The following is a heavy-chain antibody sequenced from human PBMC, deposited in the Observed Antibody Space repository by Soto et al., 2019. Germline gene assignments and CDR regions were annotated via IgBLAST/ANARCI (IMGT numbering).Heavy chain of an antibody. CDR2: IKQDGSEK. Sequence: GGSLRLSCAASGFTFSSDWMTWVRQAPGKGLEWVANIKQDGSEKNFMDSVKGRFTISRDNAKNLLYLQMNSLRAEDTAVYYCARDLYSTLGSAWFDAFDIWCQGLMVTVSS. CDR1: GFTFSSDW. D-gene: IGHD6-19*01. CDR3: ARDLYSTLGSAWFDAFDI. J-gene: IGHJ3*02. V-gene: IGHV3-7*01.